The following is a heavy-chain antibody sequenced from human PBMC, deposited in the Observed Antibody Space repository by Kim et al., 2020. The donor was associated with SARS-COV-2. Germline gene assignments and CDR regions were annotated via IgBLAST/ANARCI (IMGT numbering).Heavy chain of an antibody. J-gene: IGHJ5*02. D-gene: IGHD3-22*01. CDR1: GGSISSSSYY. Sequence: SETLSLTCTVSGGSISSSSYYWGWIRQPPGKGLEWIGSIYYSGSTYYNPSLKSRVTISVDTSKNQFSLKLSSVTAADTAVYYCARDGLPSYYYDSQGVPVYNWFDPWGQGTLVTVSS. V-gene: IGHV4-39*07. CDR3: ARDGLPSYYYDSQGVPVYNWFDP. CDR2: IYYSGST.